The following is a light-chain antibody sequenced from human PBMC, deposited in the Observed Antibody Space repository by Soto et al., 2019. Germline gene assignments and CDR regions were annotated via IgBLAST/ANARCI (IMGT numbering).Light chain of an antibody. V-gene: IGKV3-20*01. Sequence: DIVLTQSPGTLSLSPGERATLSCRASQSVSSNHLAWYQQKPGQAPRLLIYGGSSRATGIPVRFSGSGSETDFTLPISSLEPEDFAVYYCQQFSSYPLTFGGGTKVDIK. CDR1: QSVSSNH. J-gene: IGKJ4*01. CDR3: QQFSSYPLT. CDR2: GGS.